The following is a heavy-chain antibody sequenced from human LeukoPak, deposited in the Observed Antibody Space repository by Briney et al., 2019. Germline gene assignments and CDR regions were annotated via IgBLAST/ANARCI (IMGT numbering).Heavy chain of an antibody. CDR3: RIIVVVTADDY. J-gene: IGHJ4*02. D-gene: IGHD2-21*02. V-gene: IGHV3-21*01. Sequence: GGSLRLSCAASGFTFSSYSMNWVRQAPGKGLEWVSSISSSSSYIYYADSVKGRFTISRDNAKNTLYLQMNSLRAEDTAVYYCRIIVVVTADDYWGQGTLVTVSS. CDR1: GFTFSSYS. CDR2: ISSSSSYI.